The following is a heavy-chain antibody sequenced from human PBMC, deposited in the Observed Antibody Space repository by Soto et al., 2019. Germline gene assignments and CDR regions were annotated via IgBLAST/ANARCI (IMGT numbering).Heavy chain of an antibody. CDR2: ISSSSSYI. J-gene: IGHJ4*02. CDR1: GFTFSSYS. V-gene: IGHV3-21*01. CDR3: ARDRWFEEARPIDY. D-gene: IGHD3-10*01. Sequence: EVQLVESGGGLVKPGGSLRLSCAASGFTFSSYSMNWVRQAPGKGLEWVSSISSSSSYIYYADSVKGRFTISRDNANNSLYLQMISLRAEDTAVYYCARDRWFEEARPIDYWGKGTLVTVSS.